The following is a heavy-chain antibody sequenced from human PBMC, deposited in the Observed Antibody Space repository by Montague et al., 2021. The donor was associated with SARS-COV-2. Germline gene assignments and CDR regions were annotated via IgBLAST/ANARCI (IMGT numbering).Heavy chain of an antibody. J-gene: IGHJ4*02. CDR1: GGSISSSSYY. V-gene: IGHV4-39*07. Sequence: SETLSLTCTVSGGSISSSSYYWGWIRQSPGKGLEWIGSIYYSGSTYYXXXLKSRVTISVDTSKNQFSLKLSSVTAADTAVYYCAREGGWLSRGSYYFDYWGQGTLVTVSS. D-gene: IGHD3-22*01. CDR2: IYYSGST. CDR3: AREGGWLSRGSYYFDY.